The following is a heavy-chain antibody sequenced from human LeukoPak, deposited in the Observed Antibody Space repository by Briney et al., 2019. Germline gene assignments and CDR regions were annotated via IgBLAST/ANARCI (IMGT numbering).Heavy chain of an antibody. J-gene: IGHJ3*02. D-gene: IGHD6-19*01. V-gene: IGHV1-8*01. CDR3: ARGSSGWPYQDAFDI. Sequence: ASVKVSCKASGCTFTSYDINWVRQATGQGLEWMGWMNPNSGNTGYAQRFQGRLTMTRNTSISTAYMELSSLRSEDTAVYYCARGSSGWPYQDAFDIWGQGTMVTVSS. CDR1: GCTFTSYD. CDR2: MNPNSGNT.